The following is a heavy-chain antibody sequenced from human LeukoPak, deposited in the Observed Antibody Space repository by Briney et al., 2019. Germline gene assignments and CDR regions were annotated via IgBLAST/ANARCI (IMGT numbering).Heavy chain of an antibody. CDR1: GFTFSSYG. CDR2: ISYDGGNK. D-gene: IGHD3-10*01. J-gene: IGHJ4*02. V-gene: IGHV3-30*18. Sequence: PGRSLRLSCAASGFTFSSYGMHWVRQAPGKGLEWVAVISYDGGNKYYADSVKGRFTISRDNSKNTLYLQMNSLRAEDTAVYYCANGPGDYWGQGTLVTVSS. CDR3: ANGPGDY.